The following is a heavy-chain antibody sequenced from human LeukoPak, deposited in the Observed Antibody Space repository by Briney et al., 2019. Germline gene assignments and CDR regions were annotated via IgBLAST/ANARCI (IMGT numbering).Heavy chain of an antibody. Sequence: PGGSLRLSCAASGFTFDDYAMHWVRQAPGKGLEWVSLISGGGGSTYYADSVKGRFTISRDNSKNSLYLQMNSLRTEDTALYYCAKDIAYYYDSSGYYSVYPGYFQHWGQGTLVTVSS. CDR2: ISGGGGST. D-gene: IGHD3-22*01. CDR1: GFTFDDYA. V-gene: IGHV3-43*02. CDR3: AKDIAYYYDSSGYYSVYPGYFQH. J-gene: IGHJ1*01.